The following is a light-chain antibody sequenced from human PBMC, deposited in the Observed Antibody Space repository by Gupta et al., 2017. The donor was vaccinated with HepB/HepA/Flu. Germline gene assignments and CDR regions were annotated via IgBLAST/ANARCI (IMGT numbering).Light chain of an antibody. CDR2: DVS. CDR1: RSMSSR. J-gene: IGKJ3*01. Sequence: DIQMTQSPSSLAASVGDRVTITCRASRSMSSRVNWYQQKPGKAPELLIYDVSTLQRGVPPRFSGSRSGTDFILTISSLQPEEVATYYCQQTYSMCDFGRGTRVDFK. V-gene: IGKV1-39*01. CDR3: QQTYSMCD.